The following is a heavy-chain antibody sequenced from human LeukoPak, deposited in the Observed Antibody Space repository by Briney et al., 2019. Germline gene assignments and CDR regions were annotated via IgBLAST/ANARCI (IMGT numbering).Heavy chain of an antibody. Sequence: SETLSLTCAVYGGSFSGYYWSWIRQPPGKGLEWIGEINHSGSTNYNPSLKSRVTISVDTSKNQFSLKLSSLTAADTAVYYCARGKEMATIIDYWGQGTLVTVSS. CDR2: INHSGST. CDR3: ARGKEMATIIDY. V-gene: IGHV4-34*01. CDR1: GGSFSGYY. J-gene: IGHJ4*02. D-gene: IGHD5-24*01.